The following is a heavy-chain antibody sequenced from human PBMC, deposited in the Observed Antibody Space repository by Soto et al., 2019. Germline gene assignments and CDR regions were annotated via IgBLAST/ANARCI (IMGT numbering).Heavy chain of an antibody. CDR3: ARLVYDSSGYRPG. CDR1: GGSISSSSYY. D-gene: IGHD3-22*01. Sequence: QLQLQESGPGLVKPSETLSLTCTVSGGSISSSSYYWGWIRQPPGKGLEGIGSIYYSGSTYYNPSLTSRVTISVDTSTNPFSLKLSSVTAADTAVYYCARLVYDSSGYRPGWGQGTLVTVSS. V-gene: IGHV4-39*01. CDR2: IYYSGST. J-gene: IGHJ4*02.